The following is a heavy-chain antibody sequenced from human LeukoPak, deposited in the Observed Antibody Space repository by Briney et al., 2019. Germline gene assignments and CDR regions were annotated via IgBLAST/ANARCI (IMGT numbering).Heavy chain of an antibody. Sequence: SETLSLTCTVSGGSISSYYWSWIRQPPGKGLEWIGYIYYSGSTNYNPSLKSRVTISVDTSKTQFSLKLSSVTAADTAVYYCARVIWDSSGYYFDYWGQGTLVAVSS. D-gene: IGHD3-22*01. J-gene: IGHJ4*02. CDR2: IYYSGST. V-gene: IGHV4-59*01. CDR3: ARVIWDSSGYYFDY. CDR1: GGSISSYY.